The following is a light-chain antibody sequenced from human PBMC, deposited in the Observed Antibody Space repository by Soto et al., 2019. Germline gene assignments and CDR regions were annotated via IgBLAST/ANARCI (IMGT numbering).Light chain of an antibody. V-gene: IGKV2-28*01. CDR2: LGS. CDR3: MHTRQPPWT. J-gene: IGKJ1*01. CDR1: QSLLHRNGYNY. Sequence: DIVMTQSPVSLSVTPGEPASISCRCSQSLLHRNGYNYLDWYLQKPGQSPQLLIYLGSYRASGVPDRFSGSGSGTDFTLKISRVEAEDVGFYYCMHTRQPPWTVGQGTKVEIK.